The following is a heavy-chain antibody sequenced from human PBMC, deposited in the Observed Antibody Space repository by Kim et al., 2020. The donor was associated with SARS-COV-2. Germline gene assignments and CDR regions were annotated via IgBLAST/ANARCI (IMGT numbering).Heavy chain of an antibody. CDR1: GFTFSRYA. D-gene: IGHD3-22*01. J-gene: IGHJ4*02. V-gene: IGHV3-23*03. Sequence: GGSLRLSCAASGFTFSRYAMSWVRQAPGKGLEWVSVIYSGDSSTYYADSVKGRFTISRDNSKNTLYLQMHSLRAEDTALYYCAKITSYYDTSEGRGYYFDYWGQGTLVTVSS. CDR3: AKITSYYDTSEGRGYYFDY. CDR2: IYSGDSST.